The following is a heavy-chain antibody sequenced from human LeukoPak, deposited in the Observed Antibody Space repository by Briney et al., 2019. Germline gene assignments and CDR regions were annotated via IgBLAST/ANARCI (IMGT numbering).Heavy chain of an antibody. CDR3: VRDVWGDRDSYFDY. J-gene: IGHJ4*02. V-gene: IGHV3-30-3*01. Sequence: GRSLRLSCAASGFTFSTYAMHWVRQAPGKGLEWVAVISYDGSSKNYGDSVKGRFTMSRDNAKNTLYLQMNSLRAEDTAVYYCVRDVWGDRDSYFDYWGQGTLVTVSS. CDR2: ISYDGSSK. D-gene: IGHD2-21*01. CDR1: GFTFSTYA.